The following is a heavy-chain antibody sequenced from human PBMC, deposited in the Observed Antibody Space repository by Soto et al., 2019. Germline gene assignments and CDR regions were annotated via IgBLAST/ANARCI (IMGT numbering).Heavy chain of an antibody. Sequence: QVQLVQSGAEVKKPGASVKVSCKASGYTFTGYYMHWVRQAPGQGLEWMGWINPNSGGTNYAQKFQGWVTMTRDTSISTAYMELSRLRSDDTAVYYCARGFLSGSYWSPYYYYGMDVWGQGTTVTVSS. V-gene: IGHV1-2*04. CDR3: ARGFLSGSYWSPYYYYGMDV. CDR2: INPNSGGT. D-gene: IGHD1-26*01. J-gene: IGHJ6*02. CDR1: GYTFTGYY.